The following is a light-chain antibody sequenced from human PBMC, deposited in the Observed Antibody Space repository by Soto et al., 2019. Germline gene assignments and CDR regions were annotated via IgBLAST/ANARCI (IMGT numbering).Light chain of an antibody. CDR2: DVS. CDR3: CSYAGSYFYV. Sequence: QSALTQPLSLSASPGQSVTISCTGTSSDVVGYKYVSWYQQHPGKAPKVMIYDVSMRPSGVPDRFSGSKSGNTASLTISGLQAEDEADYYCCSYAGSYFYVFGTRTKVTVL. J-gene: IGLJ1*01. CDR1: SSDVVGYKY. V-gene: IGLV2-11*01.